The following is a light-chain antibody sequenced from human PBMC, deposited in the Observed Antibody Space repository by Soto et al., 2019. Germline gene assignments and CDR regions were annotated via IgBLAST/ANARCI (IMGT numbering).Light chain of an antibody. V-gene: IGKV3-20*01. J-gene: IGKJ2*01. CDR2: DAS. CDR1: QSISSSY. CDR3: QQYASSPYT. Sequence: EIVLTQSPGTLSLSPGERATLSCRASQSISSSYLAWYQQKPGQAPRLLIYDASSRATGIPDRFSGRESGTDFTLTITTLEPEDSAVYFCQQYASSPYTFGQGTKVEIK.